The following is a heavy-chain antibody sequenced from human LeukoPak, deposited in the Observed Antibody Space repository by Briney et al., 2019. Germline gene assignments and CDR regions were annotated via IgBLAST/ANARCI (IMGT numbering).Heavy chain of an antibody. CDR1: GFTFSSYE. CDR2: ISSSGSTI. D-gene: IGHD3-16*02. V-gene: IGHV3-48*03. J-gene: IGHJ4*02. CDR3: ARGITFGGVIVNALGY. Sequence: PGGSLRLSCAASGFTFSSYEMNWVRQAPGKGLEWVSYISSSGSTIYYADSVKGRFTISRDNAKNSLYLQMNSLRAEDTAVYYCARGITFGGVIVNALGYWGQGTLVTVSS.